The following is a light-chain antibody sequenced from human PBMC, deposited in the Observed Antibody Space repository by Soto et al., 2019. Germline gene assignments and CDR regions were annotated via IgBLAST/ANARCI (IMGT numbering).Light chain of an antibody. CDR1: SSDVGGYDL. V-gene: IGLV2-23*01. J-gene: IGLJ2*01. CDR2: EDN. CDR3: CSYAGSSTLI. Sequence: QSALTQPASVSGSPGQSITISCTGTSSDVGGYDLVSWSQQHPGRAPKLMIYEDNKRPSGVSYRFSGSKSGNTASLTISGLQAEDEADYYCCSYAGSSTLIFGGGTKLTVL.